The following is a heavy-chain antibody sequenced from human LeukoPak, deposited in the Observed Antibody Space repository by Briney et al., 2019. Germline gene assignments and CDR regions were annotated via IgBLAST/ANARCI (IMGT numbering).Heavy chain of an antibody. J-gene: IGHJ4*02. Sequence: SVKVSCKASGGTFSSYAISWGRQAPGQGLEWMGRIIPIFGTANYAQKFQGRVTITTDESTSTAYMELSSLRSEDTAVYYCARQTMVRGVRFDYWGQGTLVTVSS. D-gene: IGHD3-10*01. CDR3: ARQTMVRGVRFDY. CDR1: GGTFSSYA. CDR2: IIPIFGTA. V-gene: IGHV1-69*05.